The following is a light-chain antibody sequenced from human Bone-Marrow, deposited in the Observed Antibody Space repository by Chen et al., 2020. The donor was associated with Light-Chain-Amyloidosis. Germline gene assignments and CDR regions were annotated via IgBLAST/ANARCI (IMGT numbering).Light chain of an antibody. J-gene: IGKJ4*01. CDR3: QQRSNWPLT. CDR1: QTVGGY. V-gene: IGKV3-11*01. Sequence: EIVLPQYPATLSLSRGERATLSCRTSQTVGGYLAWYQQNPGQVPRLLIYDASIRVTGIPARCRGSGSGTDFTLTISSLEPEDFAVYYCQQRSNWPLTFGGGTKVEIK. CDR2: DAS.